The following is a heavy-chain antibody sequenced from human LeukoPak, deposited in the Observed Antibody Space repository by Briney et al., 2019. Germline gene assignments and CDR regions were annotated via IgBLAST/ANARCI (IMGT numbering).Heavy chain of an antibody. V-gene: IGHV3-7*04. J-gene: IGHJ4*02. Sequence: GGSLRLSCVDSGFTFSTYWMSWVRQAPGKGLEWVANIKQDGSEKYYVDSVKGRLTISRDNAKNSLYLQMNSLRAEDTAVYYCARLYCSSTSCYFLDYWGQGTLVTVSS. D-gene: IGHD2-2*01. CDR3: ARLYCSSTSCYFLDY. CDR1: GFTFSTYW. CDR2: IKQDGSEK.